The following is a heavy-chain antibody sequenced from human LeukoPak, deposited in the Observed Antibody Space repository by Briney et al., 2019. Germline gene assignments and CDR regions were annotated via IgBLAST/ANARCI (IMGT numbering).Heavy chain of an antibody. D-gene: IGHD3-3*01. V-gene: IGHV3-11*04. CDR3: ASSGFWSSYYLRGWDY. CDR2: ISSSGSTI. CDR1: GFTFSDYY. J-gene: IGHJ4*02. Sequence: KPGGSLRLSCAASGFTFSDYYMSWIRQAPGKGLEWVSYISSSGSTIYYADSVKGRFTISRDNAKNSLYLQMNSLRAEDTAVYYCASSGFWSSYYLRGWDYWGQGTLVTVSS.